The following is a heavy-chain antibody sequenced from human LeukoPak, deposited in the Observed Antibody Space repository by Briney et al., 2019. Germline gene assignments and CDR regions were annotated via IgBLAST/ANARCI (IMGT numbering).Heavy chain of an antibody. CDR2: ISYDGSDK. V-gene: IGHV3-30-3*01. Sequence: GGSLRLSCAASGFTFSSYAMHWVRQAPGKGLEWVAVISYDGSDKYYADSVKGRFTISRDNSKNTLYLQMNSLRPEDTAVYYCARDWGRRYSSGWYGDFDYWGQGTLVTVSS. D-gene: IGHD6-19*01. CDR1: GFTFSSYA. J-gene: IGHJ4*02. CDR3: ARDWGRRYSSGWYGDFDY.